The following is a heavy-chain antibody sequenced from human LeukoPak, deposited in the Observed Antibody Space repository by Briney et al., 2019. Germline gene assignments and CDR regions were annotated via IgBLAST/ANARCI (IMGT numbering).Heavy chain of an antibody. CDR2: IYYSGST. CDR1: GGAMSSYY. D-gene: IGHD3-3*01. V-gene: IGHV4-59*08. J-gene: IGHJ4*02. Sequence: SETLSLTCSISGGAMSSYYWSWIRQPPGKGLEWIGHIYYSGSTNYNPSLKSRVTISIDTSKNQFSLKLSSVTAADTAVYYCARQLFGVVVLHYWAQGTLVTVSS. CDR3: ARQLFGVVVLHY.